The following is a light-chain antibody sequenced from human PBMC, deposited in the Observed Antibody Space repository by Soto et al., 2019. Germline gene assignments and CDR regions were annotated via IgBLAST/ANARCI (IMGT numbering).Light chain of an antibody. J-gene: IGKJ1*01. CDR1: QGISSY. V-gene: IGKV1-8*01. Sequence: IRMTQSPSSFSASTGDRVTITCRASQGISSYLAWYQQKPGKAPKLLIYAASTLQSGVPSRFSGSGSGTDFTLTISCLQSEDFATYYCQQYYSYPRAFGQGTKVEIK. CDR3: QQYYSYPRA. CDR2: AAS.